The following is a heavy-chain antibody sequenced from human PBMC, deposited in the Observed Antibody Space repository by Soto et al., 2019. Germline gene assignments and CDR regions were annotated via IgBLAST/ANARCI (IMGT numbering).Heavy chain of an antibody. V-gene: IGHV3-33*01. CDR2: IWNDGSNK. D-gene: IGHD3-3*01. CDR3: AREFWSGPFDY. Sequence: QVQLVESGGGVVQPGRSLRLSCAASGFTFSSYGMHWVRQAPGKGLEWVAVIWNDGSNKYNADSVKGRFTISRDNSKNTLYLQMNSLRAEDTAVYYGAREFWSGPFDYWGQGTLVTVSS. CDR1: GFTFSSYG. J-gene: IGHJ4*02.